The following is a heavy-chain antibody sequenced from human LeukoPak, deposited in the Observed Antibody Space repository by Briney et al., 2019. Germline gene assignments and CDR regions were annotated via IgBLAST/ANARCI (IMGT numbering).Heavy chain of an antibody. CDR2: IYSSGST. CDR1: GGSITAYD. Sequence: PSETLSLTCTVSGGSITAYDWNWIRQPPGKGLEWIGYIYSSGSTNYNPSLNSRVTMSVDTSKNQFSLKLSSVTAADTAVYYCTRVKRWSGYNALDYWGQGALVTVSS. V-gene: IGHV4-59*01. J-gene: IGHJ4*02. D-gene: IGHD3-3*01. CDR3: TRVKRWSGYNALDY.